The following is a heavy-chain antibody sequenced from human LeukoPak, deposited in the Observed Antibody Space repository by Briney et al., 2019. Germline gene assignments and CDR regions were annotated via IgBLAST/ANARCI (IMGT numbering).Heavy chain of an antibody. CDR3: ARSICSSDCYRPAPNYYFDS. CDR2: FRSKPYGGTI. V-gene: IGHV3-49*04. D-gene: IGHD2-21*02. J-gene: IGHJ4*02. CDR1: GFSFGVYA. Sequence: GRSLRLSCTGSGFSFGVYAMSWVRQATGKGVGWVGFFRSKPYGGTIQYAASVEGKFTISRDDSKSIAYLQMRSLKTEDTAVYYCARSICSSDCYRPAPNYYFDSGGQGTLVIVSA.